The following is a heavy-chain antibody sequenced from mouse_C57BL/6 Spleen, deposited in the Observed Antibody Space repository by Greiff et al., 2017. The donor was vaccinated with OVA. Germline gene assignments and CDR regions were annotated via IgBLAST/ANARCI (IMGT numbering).Heavy chain of an antibody. CDR3: VLLSWFAY. CDR2: IDPETGGT. D-gene: IGHD2-1*01. J-gene: IGHJ3*01. CDR1: GYTFTDYE. V-gene: IGHV1-15*01. Sequence: VHLVESGAELVRPGASVTLSCKASGYTFTDYEMHWVKQTPVHGLEWIGAIDPETGGTAYNQKFKGKAILTADKSSSTAYMELRSLTSEDSAVYYCVLLSWFAYWGQGTLVTVSA.